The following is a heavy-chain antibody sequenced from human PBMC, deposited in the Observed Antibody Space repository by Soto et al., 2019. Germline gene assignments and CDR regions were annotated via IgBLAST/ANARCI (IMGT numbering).Heavy chain of an antibody. Sequence: PSETLSLTCTVSGGSISSYYWSWIRQPAGKGLEWLGRVYYSGTTNYNPSLKSRVTISVDKSRNQFSLELNSVTAADTAVYYCARVFNIVAAVNYWSFDFWGRGTLVTVSS. CDR1: GGSISSYY. CDR3: ARVFNIVAAVNYWSFDF. D-gene: IGHD6-13*01. CDR2: VYYSGTT. V-gene: IGHV4-4*07. J-gene: IGHJ2*01.